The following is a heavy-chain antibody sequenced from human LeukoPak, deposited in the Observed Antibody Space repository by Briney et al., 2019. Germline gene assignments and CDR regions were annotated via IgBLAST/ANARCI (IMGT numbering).Heavy chain of an antibody. J-gene: IGHJ4*02. V-gene: IGHV3-7*01. CDR1: GFTFSNYW. CDR2: IKQDESEK. CDR3: ARYSGYVMACDY. Sequence: GGSLRLSCAASGFTFSNYWMTWVRQAPGKGLEWVANIKQDESEKYYVDSVKGRFTVSRDNSKNSVYLQMNSLGAEDTAVYYCARYSGYVMACDYWGQGTLVTVSS. D-gene: IGHD5-12*01.